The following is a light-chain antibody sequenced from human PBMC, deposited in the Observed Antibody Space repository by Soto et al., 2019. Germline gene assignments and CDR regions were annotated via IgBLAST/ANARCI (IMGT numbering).Light chain of an antibody. CDR1: RSKIGAGYD. CDR2: GNS. V-gene: IGLV1-40*01. J-gene: IGLJ2*01. Sequence: QSVLTQPPSVSGAPGKRVTISCTGSRSKIGAGYDVHWYQQLPGTAPKLLINGNSNRPSGVPDRFSGSKSGTSASLAITGLQAEDEADYYCQSYDSSLSGDVVFGGGTKLTVL. CDR3: QSYDSSLSGDVV.